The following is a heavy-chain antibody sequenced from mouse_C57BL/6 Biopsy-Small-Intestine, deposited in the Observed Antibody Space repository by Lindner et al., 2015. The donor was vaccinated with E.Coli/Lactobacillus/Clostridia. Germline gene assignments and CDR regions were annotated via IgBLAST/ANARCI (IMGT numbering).Heavy chain of an antibody. CDR3: ARYVSGYFYGSSGGWYFDV. D-gene: IGHD1-1*01. J-gene: IGHJ1*03. CDR2: INYSGST. Sequence: VQLQESGPGLAKPSQTLSLTCSVTGYFITSDYWNWIRKFPGNKLEYMGYINYSGSTYYNPSLKSRISITRDTSKNQYYLQLNSVTTEDTATYYCARYVSGYFYGSSGGWYFDVWGTGTTVTVSS. CDR1: GYFITSDY. V-gene: IGHV3-8*01.